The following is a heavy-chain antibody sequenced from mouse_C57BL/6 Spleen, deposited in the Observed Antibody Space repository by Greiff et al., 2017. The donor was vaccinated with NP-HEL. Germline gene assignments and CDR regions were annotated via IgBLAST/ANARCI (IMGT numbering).Heavy chain of an antibody. D-gene: IGHD1-2*01. J-gene: IGHJ2*01. CDR2: IYPGDGDT. CDR3: ARPSLLRYFDY. V-gene: IGHV1-82*01. CDR1: GYAFSSSW. Sequence: QVQLQQSGPELVKPGASVKISCKASGYAFSSSWMNWVKQRPGKGLEWIGRIYPGDGDTNYNGKLKGKATLTADKSSITAYMQLSSRTSEDSAVYFCARPSLLRYFDYWGQGTTLTVSS.